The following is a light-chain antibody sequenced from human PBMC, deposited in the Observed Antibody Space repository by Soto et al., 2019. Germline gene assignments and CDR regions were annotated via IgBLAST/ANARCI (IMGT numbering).Light chain of an antibody. Sequence: EIVLTQSPATLALSPGERATLSCRASQSVGGNLAWYQQKPGQAPRLLIYDASVRATGIPARFSRSGSETDFSRTISSLEPDDFAVYYCQQRNNWPPSITFGQGTRLEIK. CDR3: QQRNNWPPSIT. V-gene: IGKV3-11*01. CDR1: QSVGGN. J-gene: IGKJ5*01. CDR2: DAS.